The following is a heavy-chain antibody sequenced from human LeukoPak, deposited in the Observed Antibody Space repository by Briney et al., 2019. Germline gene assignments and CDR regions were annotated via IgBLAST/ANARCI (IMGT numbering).Heavy chain of an antibody. Sequence: SETLSLTCTVSGGSISNYYWSWIRQPPGKELEWIGYIYYSGSTNYNPSLKSRVTISVDTSKNQSSLKLNSVTAADTAVYYCARFARYSHYMDVWGKGTTVTISS. CDR3: ARFARYSHYMDV. CDR1: GGSISNYY. J-gene: IGHJ6*03. V-gene: IGHV4-59*01. CDR2: IYYSGST.